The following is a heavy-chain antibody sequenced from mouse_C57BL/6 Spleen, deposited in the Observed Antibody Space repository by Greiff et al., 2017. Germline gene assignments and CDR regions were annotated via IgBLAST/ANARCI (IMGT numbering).Heavy chain of an antibody. D-gene: IGHD2-5*01. Sequence: QVQLQQPGAELVKPGASVKLSCKASGYTFTSYWMHWVKQRPGQGLEWIGMIHPNSGSTNYNEKFKSKATLTVDKSSSTAYMQLSSLTSEDSAVYYCARGAYYSNYVVDYWGQGNSVTVSS. CDR2: IHPNSGST. CDR1: GYTFTSYW. J-gene: IGHJ4*01. V-gene: IGHV1-64*01. CDR3: ARGAYYSNYVVDY.